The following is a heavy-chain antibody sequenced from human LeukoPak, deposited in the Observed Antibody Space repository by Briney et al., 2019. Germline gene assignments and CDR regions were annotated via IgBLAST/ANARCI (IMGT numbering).Heavy chain of an antibody. Sequence: GGSLRLSCAASGFSFSSYSMNWVRQAPGKGLEWVSFISSSSSYIYYADPVKGRFTISRDNAKNSLYLQMNSLRAEDTAVYYCASSRYYYDSSAYYPDYWGQGTLVTVSS. D-gene: IGHD3-22*01. CDR2: ISSSSSYI. V-gene: IGHV3-21*01. J-gene: IGHJ4*02. CDR3: ASSRYYYDSSAYYPDY. CDR1: GFSFSSYS.